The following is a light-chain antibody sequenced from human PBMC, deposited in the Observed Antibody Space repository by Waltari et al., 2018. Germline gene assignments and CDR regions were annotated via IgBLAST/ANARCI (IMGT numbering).Light chain of an antibody. J-gene: IGLJ3*02. CDR3: LSADSSGTYWV. CDR2: KAT. V-gene: IGLV3-16*01. CDR1: ALPQKS. Sequence: SYELTQPPSVSVSLGQMARITCSGEALPQKSAYWYQQKAGKVPVLVRYKATERPSGIPERFSGSSSGTMDTLTISGVQAEDEADYYCLSADSSGTYWVFGGGTKLTVL.